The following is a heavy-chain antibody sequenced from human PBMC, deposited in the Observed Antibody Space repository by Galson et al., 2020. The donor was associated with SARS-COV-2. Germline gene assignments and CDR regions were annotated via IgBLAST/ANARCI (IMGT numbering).Heavy chain of an antibody. V-gene: IGHV3-15*01. CDR3: IIDDAARGGGGFDY. Sequence: GESLKIPCAASGFTFIYAWMSWVRQAPGKGLEWVALIKSKTSGEATEYAAPVKGRFTISRDDSKNTVHLQMDSLKIEDTAVYYWIIDDAARGGGGFDYWGQGTLVTVSS. CDR2: IKSKTSGEAT. J-gene: IGHJ4*02. D-gene: IGHD2-15*01. CDR1: GFTFIYAW.